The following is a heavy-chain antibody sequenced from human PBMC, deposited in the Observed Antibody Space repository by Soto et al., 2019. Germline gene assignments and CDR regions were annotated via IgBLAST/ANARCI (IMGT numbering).Heavy chain of an antibody. J-gene: IGHJ3*02. CDR3: ARVIKSGYSYGNDAFDI. V-gene: IGHV1-69*13. CDR1: GGTFSSYA. CDR2: IIPIFGTA. D-gene: IGHD5-18*01. Sequence: SVKVSCKASGGTFSSYAISWVRQAPVQGLEWMGGIIPIFGTANYAQKFQGRVTITADESTSTAYMELSSLRSEDTAVYYCARVIKSGYSYGNDAFDIWGQGTMVTVSS.